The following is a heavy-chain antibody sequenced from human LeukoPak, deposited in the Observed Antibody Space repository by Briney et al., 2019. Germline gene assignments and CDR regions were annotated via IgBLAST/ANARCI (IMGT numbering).Heavy chain of an antibody. CDR3: ARERSSGYYTEDAFDI. CDR2: IYPGDSDT. D-gene: IGHD3-22*01. Sequence: GESLKISCKASGYIFTSYWIGWVRQMPEKGLERMGIIYPGDSDTRYSPSFQGQVTISADKSNSTAYLQWSSLKASDTAMYYCARERSSGYYTEDAFDIWGQGTMVTVSS. CDR1: GYIFTSYW. J-gene: IGHJ3*02. V-gene: IGHV5-51*01.